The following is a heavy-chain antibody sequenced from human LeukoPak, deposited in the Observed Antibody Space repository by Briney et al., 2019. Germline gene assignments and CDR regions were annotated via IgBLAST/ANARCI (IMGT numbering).Heavy chain of an antibody. D-gene: IGHD3-10*01. CDR2: IYYSGST. CDR3: ARAPRLWFGELFWFDP. J-gene: IGHJ5*02. V-gene: IGHV4-59*01. CDR1: GGSISSYY. Sequence: PSETPSLTCTVSGGSISSYYWSWIRQPPGKGLEWIGYIYYSGSTNYNPSLKSRVTISVDTSKNQFSLKLSSVTAADTAVYYCARAPRLWFGELFWFDPWGQGTLVTVSS.